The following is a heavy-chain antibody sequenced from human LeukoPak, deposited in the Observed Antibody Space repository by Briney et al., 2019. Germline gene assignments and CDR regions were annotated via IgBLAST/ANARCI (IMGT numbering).Heavy chain of an antibody. CDR3: ARNSGHSSGFYRLDY. D-gene: IGHD3-22*01. J-gene: IGHJ4*02. V-gene: IGHV4-59*01. CDR2: IYYSGST. Sequence: SETLSLTCTVSGGSISSYYWSWIRQPPGKGLEWIGYIYYSGSTNYNPSLKSRVTISVDTSKNQFSLSLTSVTPSDTGVYYCARNSGHSSGFYRLDYWGQGIPVTVSS. CDR1: GGSISSYY.